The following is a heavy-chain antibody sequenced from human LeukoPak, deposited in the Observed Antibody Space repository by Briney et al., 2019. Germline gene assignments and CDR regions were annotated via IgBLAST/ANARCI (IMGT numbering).Heavy chain of an antibody. Sequence: GGSLRLSCAASGFTFHDYAKHWVRQGPGKGLEWVSGITWNSGVITYADSVKGRFTISRDNAKNTLYLQMNSLRAEDTAVYYCATQSSAWYTPFDYWGQGTLVTVSS. J-gene: IGHJ4*02. CDR3: ATQSSAWYTPFDY. CDR1: GFTFHDYA. V-gene: IGHV3-9*01. D-gene: IGHD6-19*01. CDR2: ITWNSGVI.